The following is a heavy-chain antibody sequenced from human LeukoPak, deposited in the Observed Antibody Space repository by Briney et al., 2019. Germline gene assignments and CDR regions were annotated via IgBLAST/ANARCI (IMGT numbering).Heavy chain of an antibody. V-gene: IGHV3-48*03. CDR2: ISSSGSTI. CDR3: ARDLLAGYSSGHFDY. J-gene: IGHJ4*02. CDR1: GFTFSSYE. Sequence: GGSLRLSCAASGFTFSSYEMNWVRQAPGKGLEWVSYISSSGSTIYYADSVKGRFTISRDNAKNSLYLQMNSLRAEDTAVYYCARDLLAGYSSGHFDYWGQGTLVTVSS. D-gene: IGHD6-19*01.